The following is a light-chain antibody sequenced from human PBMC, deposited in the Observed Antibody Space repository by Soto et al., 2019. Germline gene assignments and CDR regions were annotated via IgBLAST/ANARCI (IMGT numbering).Light chain of an antibody. CDR1: QRVSSN. Sequence: EIVMTQSPATLSVSPGERATLSCSASQRVSSNLAWYQQKPGQAPRLLIYAATTRATGTPARFSGSGSGTEFTLTITSRQSEDFYCRQYNKWPPYTFGQGTKLEIK. CDR2: AAT. J-gene: IGKJ2*01. V-gene: IGKV3-15*01. CDR3: RQYNKWPPYT.